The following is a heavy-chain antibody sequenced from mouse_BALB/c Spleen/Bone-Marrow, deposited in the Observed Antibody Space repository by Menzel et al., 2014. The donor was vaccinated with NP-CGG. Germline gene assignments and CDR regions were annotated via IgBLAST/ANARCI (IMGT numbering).Heavy chain of an antibody. D-gene: IGHD1-1*01. CDR1: GFNIKDTY. CDR2: IDPANGNT. Sequence: EVKLMESGAELVKPGASVKLSCTASGFNIKDTYMHWVKQRPEQGLEWIGRIDPANGNTKYDPKFQGKATITADTSSNTGYLQLSSLTSEDTAVYYCVRSREYYFDYWGQGTTLTVSS. V-gene: IGHV14-3*02. J-gene: IGHJ2*01. CDR3: VRSREYYFDY.